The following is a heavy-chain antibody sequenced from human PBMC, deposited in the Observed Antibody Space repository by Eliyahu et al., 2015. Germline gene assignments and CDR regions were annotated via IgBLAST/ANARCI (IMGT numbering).Heavy chain of an antibody. CDR2: INHSGST. J-gene: IGHJ4*02. CDR3: AVGYCSGGSCYAERALGY. V-gene: IGHV4-34*01. CDR1: GGSFSGYY. D-gene: IGHD2-15*01. Sequence: QVQLQQWGAGLLKPSETLSLTCAVYGGSFSGYYWSWIRQPPGKGLEWIGEINHSGSTNYNPSLKSRVTISVDTSKNQFSLKLSSVTAADTAVYYCAVGYCSGGSCYAERALGYWGQGTLVTVSS.